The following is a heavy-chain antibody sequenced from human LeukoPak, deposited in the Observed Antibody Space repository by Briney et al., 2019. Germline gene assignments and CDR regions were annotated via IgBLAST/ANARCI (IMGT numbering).Heavy chain of an antibody. D-gene: IGHD2-2*02. CDR3: TTFSDCTSSICYTNY. CDR2: IKSKTHGGTT. V-gene: IGHV3-15*01. Sequence: GGSLRLSCVVSGLTFSNVWMSWVRQAPGKGLEWVGSIKSKTHGGTTDYAATVYGRFTVSRDDSKNTLYLQMNSLQTEDTAVYYCTTFSDCTSSICYTNYWGQGTLVTVSS. CDR1: GLTFSNVW. J-gene: IGHJ4*02.